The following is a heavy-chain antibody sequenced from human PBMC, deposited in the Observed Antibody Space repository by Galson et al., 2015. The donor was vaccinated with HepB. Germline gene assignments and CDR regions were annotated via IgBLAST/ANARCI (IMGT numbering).Heavy chain of an antibody. J-gene: IGHJ5*02. CDR3: ARGGGQGAYCSSTSCRFQGHNWFDP. D-gene: IGHD2-2*01. Sequence: SVKVSCKASGYTFTSYDINWVRQATGQGLEWMGWMNPNSGNTGYAQKFQGRVTMTRNTSISTAYMELSSLRSEDTAVYYCARGGGQGAYCSSTSCRFQGHNWFDPWGQGTLVTVSS. CDR1: GYTFTSYD. V-gene: IGHV1-8*01. CDR2: MNPNSGNT.